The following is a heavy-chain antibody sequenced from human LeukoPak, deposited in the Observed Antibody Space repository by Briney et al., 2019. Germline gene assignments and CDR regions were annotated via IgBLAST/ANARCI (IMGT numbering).Heavy chain of an antibody. D-gene: IGHD3-10*01. CDR1: GYSFTSYW. J-gene: IGHJ6*03. CDR3: ARHGYYYGSGSYYYYYYYMDV. Sequence: GESLKISCKGSGYSFTSYWVGWVLQMPGKGLEWMGIIYPGDSDTRYSPSFQGQVTISADKSLSTAYLQWSSLKASDTAMYYWARHGYYYGSGSYYYYYYYMDVWGKGTTVTVSS. V-gene: IGHV5-51*01. CDR2: IYPGDSDT.